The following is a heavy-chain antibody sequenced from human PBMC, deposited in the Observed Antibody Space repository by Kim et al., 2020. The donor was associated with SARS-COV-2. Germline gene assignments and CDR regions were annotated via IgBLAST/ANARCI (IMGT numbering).Heavy chain of an antibody. V-gene: IGHV4-39*07. CDR3: ARVGESIAAAGYFDY. J-gene: IGHJ4*02. CDR2: IYYSGST. D-gene: IGHD6-13*01. CDR1: GGSISSSSYY. Sequence: SETLSLTCTVSGGSISSSSYYWGWIRQPPGKGLEWIGSIYYSGSTYYNPSLKSRVTISVDTSKNQFSLKLSSVTAADTAVYYCARVGESIAAAGYFDYWGQGTLVTVSS.